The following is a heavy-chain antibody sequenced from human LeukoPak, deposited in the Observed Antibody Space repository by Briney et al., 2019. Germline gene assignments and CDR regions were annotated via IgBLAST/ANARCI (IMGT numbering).Heavy chain of an antibody. J-gene: IGHJ4*02. V-gene: IGHV1-2*02. CDR1: GYTFTGYY. D-gene: IGHD4-17*01. Sequence: ASGKISCRASGYTFTGYYMHWVRQAPGQGLECMGWINPNSGGTNYAQKFQGRVTMTRDTSISTAYMELSRLRSDDTAVYYCARDLDYGDSSFGYWGQGTLVTVSS. CDR2: INPNSGGT. CDR3: ARDLDYGDSSFGY.